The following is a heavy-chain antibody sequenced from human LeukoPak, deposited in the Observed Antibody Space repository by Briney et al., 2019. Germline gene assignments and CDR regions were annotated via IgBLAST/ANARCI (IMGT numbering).Heavy chain of an antibody. CDR3: AKAIDGYSSGWYLISVARNWFDP. D-gene: IGHD6-19*01. J-gene: IGHJ5*02. CDR1: GFSVRSNY. V-gene: IGHV3-53*01. CDR2: IHTGGNT. Sequence: SGGSLRLSCAASGFSVRSNYMNWVRQAPGKGLEWVSVIHTGGNTDYADSVKGRFTVSRDNSQNTIYLHMNSLRAEDTAVYYCAKAIDGYSSGWYLISVARNWFDPWGQGTLVTVSS.